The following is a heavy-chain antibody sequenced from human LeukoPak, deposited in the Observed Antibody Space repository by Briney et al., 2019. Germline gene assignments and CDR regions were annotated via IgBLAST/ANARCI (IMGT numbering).Heavy chain of an antibody. CDR3: ARVAYSGSSLHTFDY. D-gene: IGHD1-26*01. CDR2: INPSGGST. CDR1: GYTFTSYY. Sequence: ASVKVSCKASGYTFTSYYMHWVRQAPGQGLEWMGIINPSGGSTSYAQKFQGRVTMTRDTSTSTVYMELSSLRSEDTAVYYCARVAYSGSSLHTFDYWVQGTLVTVSS. V-gene: IGHV1-46*01. J-gene: IGHJ4*02.